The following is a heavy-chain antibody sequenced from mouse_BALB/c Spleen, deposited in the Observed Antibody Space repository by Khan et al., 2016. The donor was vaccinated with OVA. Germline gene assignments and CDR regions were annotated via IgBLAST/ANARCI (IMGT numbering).Heavy chain of an antibody. CDR2: INPATDYT. Sequence: VQLQESGAELAKPGASVKMSCKASGYIFTSYWMHWVKQRPGQGLEWIGYINPATDYTEYNQKFKNKATLTADKSSSTAYMQLSSLTSEDSAVYYCGNRRGGSGCFTYWGQGTSVTVSA. J-gene: IGHJ3*01. CDR3: GNRRGGSGCFTY. V-gene: IGHV1-7*01. D-gene: IGHD1-1*02. CDR1: GYIFTSYW.